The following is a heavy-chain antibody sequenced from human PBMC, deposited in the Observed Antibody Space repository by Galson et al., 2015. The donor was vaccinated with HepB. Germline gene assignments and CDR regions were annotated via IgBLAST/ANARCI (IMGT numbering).Heavy chain of an antibody. CDR1: GDSISSPNYY. CDR2: IYYRGNT. D-gene: IGHD7-27*01. CDR3: ARDRYSPNLGAEG. J-gene: IGHJ4*02. Sequence: ETLSLTCAVSGDSISSPNYYWAWVRQSPGKGLEWIATIYYRGNTYYNPSLQDPVSISIDTFRSEFYLKVNSVTAADTAIYYCARDRYSPNLGAEGWGQGARVTVSS. V-gene: IGHV4-39*02.